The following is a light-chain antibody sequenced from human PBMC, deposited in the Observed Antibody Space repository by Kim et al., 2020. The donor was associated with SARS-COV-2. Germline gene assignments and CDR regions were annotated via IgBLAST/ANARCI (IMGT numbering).Light chain of an antibody. V-gene: IGKV1-5*03. Sequence: SAYVGDRVTITCRASQSIRSWLAWYQQKSGKAPKLMIYKSSSLESGVPSRFSGSGSGTEFTLTISSLQPDEFATYYCQQYNSLWTFGQGTKVDIK. CDR3: QQYNSLWT. J-gene: IGKJ1*01. CDR2: KSS. CDR1: QSIRSW.